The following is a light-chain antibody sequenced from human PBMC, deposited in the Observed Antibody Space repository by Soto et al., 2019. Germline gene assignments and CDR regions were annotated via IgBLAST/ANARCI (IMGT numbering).Light chain of an antibody. Sequence: EIVMTQSPATLSVSPGERATLYCRASQSVSSNLAWYQQKPGQAPRLLIYGASTRATGVPARFSGSGSGTEFTLTIDSLQSEDFAVYYCQQSSDWPPITFGQGTRLEIK. V-gene: IGKV3-15*01. J-gene: IGKJ5*01. CDR1: QSVSSN. CDR3: QQSSDWPPIT. CDR2: GAS.